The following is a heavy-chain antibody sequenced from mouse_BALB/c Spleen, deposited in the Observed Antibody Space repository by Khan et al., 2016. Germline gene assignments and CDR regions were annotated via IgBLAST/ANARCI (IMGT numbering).Heavy chain of an antibody. J-gene: IGHJ3*01. CDR2: ISYDGSN. CDR1: GYSITSGYY. Sequence: EVELVESGPGLVKPSQSLSLTCSVSGYSITSGYYWNWIRQFPGNKLEWMGYISYDGSNNYNPSLKNRISITRDTSKNQSFLQLNSVTNEDTATYYCARGERLRQAFAYWGQGTLVTVSA. V-gene: IGHV3-6*02. D-gene: IGHD2-4*01. CDR3: ARGERLRQAFAY.